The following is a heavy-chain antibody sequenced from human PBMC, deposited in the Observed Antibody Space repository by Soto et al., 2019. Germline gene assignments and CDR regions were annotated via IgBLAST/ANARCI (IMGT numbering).Heavy chain of an antibody. CDR3: AKASTWGYCSSTSCFPFDI. Sequence: GGSLRLSCAASGFTFSSYAMSWVRQAPGKGLEWVSTISGSGGSTYYADSVKGRFTISRDNSKNTLYLQMNSLRAEDTAVYYCAKASTWGYCSSTSCFPFDIWGQGTMVTVSS. V-gene: IGHV3-23*01. J-gene: IGHJ3*02. D-gene: IGHD2-2*01. CDR2: ISGSGGST. CDR1: GFTFSSYA.